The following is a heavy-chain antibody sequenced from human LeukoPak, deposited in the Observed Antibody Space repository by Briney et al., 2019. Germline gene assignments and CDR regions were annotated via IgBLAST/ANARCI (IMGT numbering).Heavy chain of an antibody. J-gene: IGHJ5*02. CDR1: GFTFSNYA. D-gene: IGHD2-8*02. CDR3: AKGGRDTGGNWFDP. V-gene: IGHV3-23*01. CDR2: INGGGGNT. Sequence: PGGSLRLSCAASGFTFSNYAMTWVRQAPGKGLEWVSGINGGGGNTYYADSVKGRFTISRDNSKKTVHLQMSSLRAEDTAVYYCAKGGRDTGGNWFDPWGQGTLITVSS.